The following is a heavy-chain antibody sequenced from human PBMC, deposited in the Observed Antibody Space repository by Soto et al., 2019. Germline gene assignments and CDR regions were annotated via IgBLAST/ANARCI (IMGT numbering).Heavy chain of an antibody. J-gene: IGHJ5*02. CDR2: IYYSGST. D-gene: IGHD3-10*01. Sequence: SETLSLTCTVSGGSISSSSYYWGWIRQPPGKGLEWIGSIYYSGSTYYNPSLKSRVTISVDTSKNQFSLKLSSVTAADTAVYYCARHRNGGSGSYPNWFDPWGQGTLVTVSS. CDR3: ARHRNGGSGSYPNWFDP. V-gene: IGHV4-39*01. CDR1: GGSISSSSYY.